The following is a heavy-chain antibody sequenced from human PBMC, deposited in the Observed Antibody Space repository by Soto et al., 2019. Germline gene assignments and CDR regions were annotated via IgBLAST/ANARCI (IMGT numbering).Heavy chain of an antibody. CDR3: VSYDFWSGYSDY. CDR1: GFTVSSNY. V-gene: IGHV3-66*01. Sequence: EVQLVESGGGLVQPGGSLRLSCAVSGFTVSSNYMSWVRQAPGKGLEWVSIFYTGGSTYYSDSVKGRFTISRDNSKNTLYLHMNSLREEDTAVYYCVSYDFWSGYSDYWGQGTRVTVSS. J-gene: IGHJ4*02. CDR2: FYTGGST. D-gene: IGHD3-3*01.